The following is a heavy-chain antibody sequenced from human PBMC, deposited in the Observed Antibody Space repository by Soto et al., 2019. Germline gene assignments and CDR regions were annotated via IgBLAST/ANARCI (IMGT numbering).Heavy chain of an antibody. Sequence: PGGSLRLSCEASGFSFSDDWMHWVRQAPGKGLVWVSSVSSVGSTTDYADSVKGRFAISRDNAKNTLYLQMNSLGAEDTAVYYCVRGKYSGSYFFDYWGQGTLVTVS. CDR2: VSSVGSTT. CDR1: GFSFSDDW. V-gene: IGHV3-74*01. CDR3: VRGKYSGSYFFDY. D-gene: IGHD1-26*01. J-gene: IGHJ4*02.